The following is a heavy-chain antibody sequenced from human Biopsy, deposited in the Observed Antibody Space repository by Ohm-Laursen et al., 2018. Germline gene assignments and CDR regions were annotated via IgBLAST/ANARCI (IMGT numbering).Heavy chain of an antibody. CDR1: GYTLTGYA. CDR2: INPNTGAT. Sequence: ASVKVSCKASGYTLTGYAMHWVRQAPGEGLEWIGLINPNTGATTYAQKFQGRVTMTRDTSISIAYMELSRLRSDDTAVYYCARDRWPHVTLLGLVVFDFWGQGTLVIVSS. CDR3: ARDRWPHVTLLGLVVFDF. J-gene: IGHJ4*02. D-gene: IGHD3-3*01. V-gene: IGHV1-2*02.